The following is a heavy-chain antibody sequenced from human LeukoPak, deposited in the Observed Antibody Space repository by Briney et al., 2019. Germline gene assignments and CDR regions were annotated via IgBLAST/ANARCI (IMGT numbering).Heavy chain of an antibody. J-gene: IGHJ3*02. V-gene: IGHV4-59*01. D-gene: IGHD2-15*01. CDR2: IYYSGST. CDR3: ARDLVRTPSKTDAFDI. Sequence: PSETLSLTCTVSGGSISSYYWSWIRQPPGKGLEWIGYIYYSGSTNYNPSLKSRVTISVDTSKNQFSLKLSSVTAADTAVYYCARDLVRTPSKTDAFDIWGQGTMVTVSS. CDR1: GGSISSYY.